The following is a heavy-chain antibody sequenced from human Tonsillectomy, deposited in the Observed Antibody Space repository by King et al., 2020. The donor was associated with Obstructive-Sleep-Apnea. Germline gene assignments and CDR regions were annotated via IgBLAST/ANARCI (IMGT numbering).Heavy chain of an antibody. Sequence: QLQESGPGLVKPSQTLSLTCTVSGGSIRSGDYYWSWIRQPPGKGLEWIGYIYYSGSTYYNPSLKSRVTISVDTSKNQFSLKLSSVTAADTAVYYCARCVGGTHYYDSSGYVEVNWFDPWGQGTLVTVSS. D-gene: IGHD3-22*01. J-gene: IGHJ5*02. CDR2: IYYSGST. CDR3: ARCVGGTHYYDSSGYVEVNWFDP. V-gene: IGHV4-30-4*01. CDR1: GGSIRSGDYY.